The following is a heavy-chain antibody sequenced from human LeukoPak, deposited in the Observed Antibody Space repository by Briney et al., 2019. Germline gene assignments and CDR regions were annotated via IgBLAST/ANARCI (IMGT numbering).Heavy chain of an antibody. CDR3: ARDREEDYYMDV. CDR1: GFTYNYYS. Sequence: GGSLRLPCAASGFTYNYYSMNWVRQAPGKGLEWVSSISSSSRYIYYADSVKGRFTISRDNAKNSLFLQMNSLRAEDTAIYYCARDREEDYYMDVWGKGATVTVS. V-gene: IGHV3-21*01. J-gene: IGHJ6*03. CDR2: ISSSSRYI.